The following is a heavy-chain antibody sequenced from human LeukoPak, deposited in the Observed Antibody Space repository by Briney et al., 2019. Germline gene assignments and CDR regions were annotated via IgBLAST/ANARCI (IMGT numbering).Heavy chain of an antibody. CDR3: AKAREIVVVITNYFDY. CDR1: GFAFRGSA. CDR2: ISWSSEYM. Sequence: GRSLRLSCVASGFAFRGSAMHWVRQVPGKGLEWVSGISWSSEYMFYADSVKGRFTISRDNAKNTLYLQMNSLRAEDTALYYCAKAREIVVVITNYFDYWGQGTLVTVSS. J-gene: IGHJ4*02. V-gene: IGHV3-9*01. D-gene: IGHD3-22*01.